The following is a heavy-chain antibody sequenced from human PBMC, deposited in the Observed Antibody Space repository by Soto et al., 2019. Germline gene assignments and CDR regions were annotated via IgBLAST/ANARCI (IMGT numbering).Heavy chain of an antibody. D-gene: IGHD1-26*01. CDR3: ARESIVGATTFDP. CDR1: GDSVDSGSYY. CDR2: IYHIGTT. J-gene: IGHJ5*02. V-gene: IGHV4-61*01. Sequence: SETLSLTCTVSGDSVDSGSYYWTWIRQAPGKGLEWLGYIYHIGTTRYNPSLKSRATISLDTSKSQFSLRLTSVTAADTAVYFCARESIVGATTFDPWGHGTLCTVSS.